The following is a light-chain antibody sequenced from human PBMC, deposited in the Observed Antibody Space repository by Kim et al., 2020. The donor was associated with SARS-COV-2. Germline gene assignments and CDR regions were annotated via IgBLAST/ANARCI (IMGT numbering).Light chain of an antibody. V-gene: IGLV1-47*01. J-gene: IGLJ3*02. CDR3: AAWDDSLSAWV. Sequence: ELTQPPSASGTPGQRVTISCSGSSSNIGVNSVYWFQQLPGTAPKLLIYGNSERPSGVPDRFSASKSGTSASLAVSGLRSDDEADFYCAAWDDSLSAWVFGGGTQLTVL. CDR2: GNS. CDR1: SSNIGVNS.